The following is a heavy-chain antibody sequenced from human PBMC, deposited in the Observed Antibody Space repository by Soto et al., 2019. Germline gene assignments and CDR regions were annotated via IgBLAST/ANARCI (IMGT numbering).Heavy chain of an antibody. CDR1: GGSVSSGSYY. V-gene: IGHV4-61*01. Sequence: SETLSLTCTVSGGSVSSGSYYWSWIRQPPGKGLEWIGYIYYSGSTNYNPSLKSRVTISVDTSKNQFSLKLSSVTAADTAVYYCARDRIVVVPAAMGGMDVWGQGTTATVSS. CDR3: ARDRIVVVPAAMGGMDV. CDR2: IYYSGST. J-gene: IGHJ6*02. D-gene: IGHD2-2*01.